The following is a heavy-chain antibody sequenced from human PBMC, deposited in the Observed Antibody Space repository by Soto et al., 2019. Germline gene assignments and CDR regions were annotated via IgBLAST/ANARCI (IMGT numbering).Heavy chain of an antibody. CDR2: ISGSGGST. V-gene: IGHV3-23*01. D-gene: IGHD6-19*01. Sequence: GGSLRLSCPASGFTFSSYAMSWVRQAPGKGLEWVSAISGSGGSTYYADSVKGRFTISRDNSKNTLYLQMNSLRAEDTAVYYCAKAGSGWYGILDYWGQGTLVTVSS. CDR1: GFTFSSYA. J-gene: IGHJ4*02. CDR3: AKAGSGWYGILDY.